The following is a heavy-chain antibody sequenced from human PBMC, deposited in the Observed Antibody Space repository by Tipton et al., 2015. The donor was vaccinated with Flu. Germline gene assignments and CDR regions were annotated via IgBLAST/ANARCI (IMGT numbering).Heavy chain of an antibody. Sequence: TLSLTCTVSGGSISSYYWSWIRQPPGKGLEWIGYIYYSGSTNYNPSLKSRVTISVDTSKNQFSLKLSSVTAADTAVYYCAGARGMGGVIVDDYGGQGTLVTVSS. V-gene: IGHV4-59*01. CDR3: AGARGMGGVIVDDY. D-gene: IGHD3-16*02. J-gene: IGHJ4*02. CDR2: IYYSGST. CDR1: GGSISSYY.